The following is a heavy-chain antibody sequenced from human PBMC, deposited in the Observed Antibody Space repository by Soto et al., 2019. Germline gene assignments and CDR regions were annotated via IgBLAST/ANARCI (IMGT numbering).Heavy chain of an antibody. J-gene: IGHJ5*02. Sequence: GASVKVSCKASGYTFTGYYMHWVRQAPGQGLEWMGWINPNSGGTNYAQKFQGWVTMTRDTSISTAYMELSRLRSDDTAVYYCARKDSSSSPSGGRDSMNWFDPWGQGTLVTVSS. CDR2: INPNSGGT. CDR1: GYTFTGYY. CDR3: ARKDSSSSPSGGRDSMNWFDP. V-gene: IGHV1-2*04. D-gene: IGHD6-6*01.